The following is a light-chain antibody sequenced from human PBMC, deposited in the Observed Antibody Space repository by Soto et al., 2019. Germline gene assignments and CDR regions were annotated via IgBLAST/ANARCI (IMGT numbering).Light chain of an antibody. CDR3: QQYISYCT. CDR2: KAS. J-gene: IGKJ1*01. CDR1: QSISSW. Sequence: DIQMTQSPSTLSASVGDRVTITCRASQSISSWLAWYQQKPGKAPKLLIYKASNLESGVPSRFSGSGSGTEFTLNISSLQPDDLATYYCQQYISYCTFGQGTKVEIK. V-gene: IGKV1-5*03.